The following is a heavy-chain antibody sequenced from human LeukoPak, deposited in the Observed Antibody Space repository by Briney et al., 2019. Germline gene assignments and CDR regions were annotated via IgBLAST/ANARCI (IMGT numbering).Heavy chain of an antibody. V-gene: IGHV3-30-3*01. CDR2: ISYDGSNK. CDR1: GFTFSSYA. CDR3: ARPMGVWGSYRYYFDY. J-gene: IGHJ4*02. D-gene: IGHD3-16*02. Sequence: GGSLRLSCAASGFTFSSYAMHWVRQAPGKGLEWVAVISYDGSNKYYADSVKGRFTISRDNSKNKLYLQMNSLRAEDTAVYYCARPMGVWGSYRYYFDYWGQGTLVTVSS.